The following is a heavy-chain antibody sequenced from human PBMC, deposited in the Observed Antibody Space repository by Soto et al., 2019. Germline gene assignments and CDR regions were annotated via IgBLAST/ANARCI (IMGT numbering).Heavy chain of an antibody. CDR2: IYSGGST. J-gene: IGHJ5*02. CDR3: AGFMTTVSHNWFDP. D-gene: IGHD4-17*01. Sequence: EVQLVESGGGLVQPGGSLRLSCAASGFTVSSNYMSWVRQAPGKGLEWVSVIYSGGSTYYADSVKGRFTISRDNSKNTLYLQMNSLRAEDTAVYYCAGFMTTVSHNWFDPWGQGTLVTISS. V-gene: IGHV3-66*01. CDR1: GFTVSSNY.